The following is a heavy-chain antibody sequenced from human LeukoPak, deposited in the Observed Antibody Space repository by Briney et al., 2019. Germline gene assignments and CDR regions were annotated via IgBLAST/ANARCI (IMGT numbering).Heavy chain of an antibody. CDR2: VDTSGRT. J-gene: IGHJ5*02. CDR3: ARHWSHSVAQFGRYYWFDP. CDR1: SGSISSYY. Sequence: SETLSLTCTVSSGSISSYYWSWIRQPPGKGLEWIGHVDTSGRTNYNSSLMSRVTMSVDTSKNQFSLRLTSVTAADTAVYYCARHWSHSVAQFGRYYWFDPWGQGTLVTVSS. D-gene: IGHD2-15*01. V-gene: IGHV4-4*07.